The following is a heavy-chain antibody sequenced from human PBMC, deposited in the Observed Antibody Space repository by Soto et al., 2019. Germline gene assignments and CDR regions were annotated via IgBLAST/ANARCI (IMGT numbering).Heavy chain of an antibody. D-gene: IGHD6-19*01. Sequence: SETLSLTCTVSGGSVSSGSYYWSWIRQPPGKGLEWIGYIYYSGSTNYNPSLKSRVTISVDTSKNQFSLKLSSVTAADTAVYYCAREVVLAVPGTTGDYYYGMDVWGQGTTVTVSS. CDR3: AREVVLAVPGTTGDYYYGMDV. J-gene: IGHJ6*02. CDR1: GGSVSSGSYY. CDR2: IYYSGST. V-gene: IGHV4-61*01.